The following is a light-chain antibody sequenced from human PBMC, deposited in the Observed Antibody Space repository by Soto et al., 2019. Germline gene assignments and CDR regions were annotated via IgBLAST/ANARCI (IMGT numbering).Light chain of an antibody. Sequence: AIRMTQSPSSLSAATGDRVTITCRASQSISSYLAWYQQKPGKAPKLLIYAASTLQSGVPSRFSGSGSGTDFTLTISCLQSEDFATYYCQKYNAYPWKFGQGTKVDIK. CDR3: QKYNAYPWK. CDR2: AAS. V-gene: IGKV1-8*01. J-gene: IGKJ1*01. CDR1: QSISSY.